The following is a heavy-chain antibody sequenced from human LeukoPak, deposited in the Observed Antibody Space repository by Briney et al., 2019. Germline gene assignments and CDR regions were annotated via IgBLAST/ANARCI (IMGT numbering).Heavy chain of an antibody. Sequence: SETLSLTCTVSGGSISSSSYYWGWIRQPPGKGLEWIGSIYYGGSTYYNPSLKSRVTISVDTSKNQFSLKLSSVTAADTAVYYCASLVVVPGSFDYWGQGTLVTVSS. CDR3: ASLVVVPGSFDY. D-gene: IGHD2-2*01. CDR1: GGSISSSSYY. J-gene: IGHJ4*02. CDR2: IYYGGST. V-gene: IGHV4-39*01.